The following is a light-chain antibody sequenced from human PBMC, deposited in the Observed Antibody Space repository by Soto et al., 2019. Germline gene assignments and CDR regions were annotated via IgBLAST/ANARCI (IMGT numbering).Light chain of an antibody. CDR2: DVS. CDR3: SSYTSSTVV. CDR1: SSDVGGYNY. V-gene: IGLV2-14*01. Sequence: QSALTQPASVSGSPGQSITISCTGTSSDVGGYNYVSWYQQHPGKAPKLMIYDVSNRPSGVSNRFSGSKSGNTASLTISGIKAEDEDDYYCSSYTSSTVVFGGGTKLTVL. J-gene: IGLJ2*01.